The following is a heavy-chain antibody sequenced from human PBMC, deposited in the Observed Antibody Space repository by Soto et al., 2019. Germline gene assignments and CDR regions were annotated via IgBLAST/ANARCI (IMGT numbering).Heavy chain of an antibody. V-gene: IGHV3-20*04. Sequence: GGSLRLSCAASGFTFEDHGMTWVRQVPGKGLEWVAEINWSGSSTSYADSVKGRFTISRDNAKNSLYLQMNSLRAEDTALYFCARDGGVAVAVDASDIWGQGTMVTVS. D-gene: IGHD6-19*01. CDR3: ARDGGVAVAVDASDI. CDR1: GFTFEDHG. J-gene: IGHJ3*02. CDR2: INWSGSST.